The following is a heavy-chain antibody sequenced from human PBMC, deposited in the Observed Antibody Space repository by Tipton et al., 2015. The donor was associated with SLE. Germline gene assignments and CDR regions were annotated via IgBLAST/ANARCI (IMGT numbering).Heavy chain of an antibody. D-gene: IGHD6-13*01. CDR3: ARDGAAGDFDY. J-gene: IGHJ4*02. CDR2: IYYSGST. V-gene: IGHV4-39*07. Sequence: TLSLTCTVSGGSVSSGSYYWGWIRQPPGKGLEWIGSIYYSGSTYYNPSLKSRVTISVDTPKNQFSLKLSSVTAADTAVYYCARDGAAGDFDYWGQGTLVTVSS. CDR1: GGSVSSGSYY.